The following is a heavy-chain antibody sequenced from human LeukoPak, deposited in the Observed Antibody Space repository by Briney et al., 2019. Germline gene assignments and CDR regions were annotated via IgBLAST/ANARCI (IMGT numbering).Heavy chain of an antibody. CDR1: GDSISSGYY. CDR2: IYHSGST. V-gene: IGHV4-38-2*02. CDR3: ARHGDSSSWYGGNDYYYYYYMDV. J-gene: IGHJ6*03. Sequence: SETLSLTCTVSGDSISSGYYWGWIRQPPGKGLEWIGSIYHSGSTSYNPSLKSRVTISVDTSKNQFSLKLSSVTAADTAVYYCARHGDSSSWYGGNDYYYYYYMDVWGKGTTVTVSS. D-gene: IGHD6-13*01.